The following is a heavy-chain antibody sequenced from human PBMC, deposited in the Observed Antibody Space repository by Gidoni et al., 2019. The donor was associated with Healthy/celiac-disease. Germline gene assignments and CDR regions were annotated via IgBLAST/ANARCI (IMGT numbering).Heavy chain of an antibody. CDR1: GGSISSSSYY. V-gene: IGHV4-39*07. CDR3: ARESGSYYFGGSPTEYNWFDP. Sequence: QLQLQESGPGLVKPSETLSLTCTVSGGSISSSSYYWCWIRQPPGKGLEWIGSIYYSGSTYYNPSLKSRVTISVDTSKNQFSLKLSSVTAADTAVYYCARESGSYYFGGSPTEYNWFDPWGQGTLVTVSS. D-gene: IGHD1-26*01. CDR2: IYYSGST. J-gene: IGHJ5*02.